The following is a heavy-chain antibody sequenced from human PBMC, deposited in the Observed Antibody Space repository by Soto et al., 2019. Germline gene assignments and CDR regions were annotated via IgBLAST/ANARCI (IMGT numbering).Heavy chain of an antibody. Sequence: QLLQSGGGLVQPGGSLTLSCAASGFTFGTTDMSWVRQAPGEGLEWVSTIDGSGGITYYADSVKGRFTISRDNSRNTVYLQMNRLIGDDTALYYCVKNSGWFNTWGQGALVTVSS. CDR3: VKNSGWFNT. V-gene: IGHV3-23*01. J-gene: IGHJ5*02. CDR2: IDGSGGIT. D-gene: IGHD3-10*01. CDR1: GFTFGTTD.